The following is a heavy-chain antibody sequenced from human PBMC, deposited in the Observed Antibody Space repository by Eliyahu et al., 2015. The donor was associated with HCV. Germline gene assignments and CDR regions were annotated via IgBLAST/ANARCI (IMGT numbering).Heavy chain of an antibody. CDR2: VDPEXGET. D-gene: IGHD3-16*01. CDR1: GYTFXXXX. Sequence: EVQLVQSGAEVKKPGATVKISCKVSGYTFXXXXMXWVQQAPGKGLXWMGLVDPEXGETIYAEKFQGRVTITADTSTDTAYMELSSLRSEDTAVYYCATDSIIRLGDYWGQGTLVTVSS. CDR3: ATDSIIRLGDY. V-gene: IGHV1-69-2*01. J-gene: IGHJ4*02.